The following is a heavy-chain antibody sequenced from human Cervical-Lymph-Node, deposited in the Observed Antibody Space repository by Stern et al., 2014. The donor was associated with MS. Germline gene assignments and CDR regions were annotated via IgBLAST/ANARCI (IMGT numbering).Heavy chain of an antibody. CDR3: LGVGDAMHV. J-gene: IGHJ6*02. Sequence: QVQLVQSGGGVVQPGRSLRLSCAVSGFSLNSLGMHWVRQAPGKGLEWVAVISIVGSNRRYADSVKGRFSISRDISNNTLYLQMNSLRPEDTAVYYCLGVGDAMHVWGQGTTVIVSS. CDR1: GFSLNSLG. V-gene: IGHV3-30*03. CDR2: ISIVGSNR.